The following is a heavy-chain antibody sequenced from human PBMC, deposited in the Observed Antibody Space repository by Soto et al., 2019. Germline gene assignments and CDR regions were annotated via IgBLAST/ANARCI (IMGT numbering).Heavy chain of an antibody. CDR3: AREIDSNYDGMDV. J-gene: IGHJ6*02. Sequence: PGGSLRLSCAASGFTFSSYGIHWVRQAPGKGLEWVALISYDGTDKYYADSVKGRFTISRDNSKNTLYLQMSSLGPEDTGVYYCAREIDSNYDGMDVWGQGTTVTVSS. D-gene: IGHD4-4*01. V-gene: IGHV3-30*03. CDR1: GFTFSSYG. CDR2: ISYDGTDK.